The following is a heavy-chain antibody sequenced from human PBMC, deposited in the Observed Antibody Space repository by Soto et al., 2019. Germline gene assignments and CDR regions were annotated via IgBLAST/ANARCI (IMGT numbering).Heavy chain of an antibody. CDR3: AKSLRFLEFGSKNLAPYYFDY. D-gene: IGHD3-3*01. Sequence: HPGGSLRLSCAASGFTFSSYAMSWVRQAPGKGLEWVSAISGSGGSTYYADSVKGRFTISRDNSENTLYLQMNSLRAEDTAVYYCAKSLRFLEFGSKNLAPYYFDYWGQGTLVTVSS. CDR1: GFTFSSYA. J-gene: IGHJ4*02. V-gene: IGHV3-23*01. CDR2: ISGSGGST.